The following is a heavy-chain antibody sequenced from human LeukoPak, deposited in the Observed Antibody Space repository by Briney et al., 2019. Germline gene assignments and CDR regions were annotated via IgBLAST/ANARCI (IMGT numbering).Heavy chain of an antibody. Sequence: GGSLRLSCAASGFTFSSYWMSWVRQASGKGLEWVANIKQDGSEKYYVDSVKGRFTISRDNAKNSLYLQMNSLRAEDTAVYYCARDRWPYYDSSGLPYFDYWGQGTLVTVSS. CDR1: GFTFSSYW. CDR2: IKQDGSEK. J-gene: IGHJ4*02. D-gene: IGHD3-22*01. CDR3: ARDRWPYYDSSGLPYFDY. V-gene: IGHV3-7*01.